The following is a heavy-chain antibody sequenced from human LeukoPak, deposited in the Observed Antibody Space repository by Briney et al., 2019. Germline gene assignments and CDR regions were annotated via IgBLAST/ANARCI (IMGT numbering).Heavy chain of an antibody. V-gene: IGHV3-20*04. D-gene: IGHD1-26*01. J-gene: IGHJ4*02. CDR2: IRNGGST. Sequence: RSGGSLRLSCAASGFMFADHGMTWVRQVPGKGLEWVSGIRNGGSTGYVDSVKGRFTISRDNAKNVLFLQMNNLRAEDTAFYYCARGEWDLRDWGQGTLVIVSS. CDR3: ARGEWDLRD. CDR1: GFMFADHG.